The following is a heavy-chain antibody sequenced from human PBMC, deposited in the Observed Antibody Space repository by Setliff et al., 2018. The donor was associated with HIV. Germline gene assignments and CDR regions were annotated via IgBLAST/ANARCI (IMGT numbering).Heavy chain of an antibody. V-gene: IGHV4-61*09. J-gene: IGHJ4*02. CDR2: IHTSGST. CDR3: ARVGYHGSGRYSFDY. CDR1: GGSISSGSYY. Sequence: PSETLSLTCTVSGGSISSGSYYWSWIRQPAGKELEWIGHIHTSGSTKYNPSLKSRVTISADTSKNQFSLNLSSVTAAETAVYYCARVGYHGSGRYSFDYWGQGTLVTVSS. D-gene: IGHD3-10*01.